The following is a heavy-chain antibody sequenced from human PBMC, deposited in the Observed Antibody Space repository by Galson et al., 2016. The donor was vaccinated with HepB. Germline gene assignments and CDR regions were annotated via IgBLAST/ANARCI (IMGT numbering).Heavy chain of an antibody. CDR2: IHSGGTT. CDR3: TRDGGTDWGHFDL. CDR1: GGSVSTSNW. D-gene: IGHD5-12*01. Sequence: ETLSLTCAVSGGSVSTSNWWGWVRQPPGKGLEWIGEIHSGGTTKYNPSLKSRVTISLDTAKNQFSLRLNSMTAADTAFYCCTRDGGTDWGHFDLWGQGTLVTVSS. J-gene: IGHJ5*02. V-gene: IGHV4-4*01.